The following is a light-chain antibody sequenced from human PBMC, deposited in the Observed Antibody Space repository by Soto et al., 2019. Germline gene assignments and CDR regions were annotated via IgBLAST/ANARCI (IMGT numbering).Light chain of an antibody. CDR1: SGHSSYA. Sequence: QSVLTQSPSASASLGASVKLTCTLSSGHSSYAIAWHQQQPEKGPRYLMKLNSDGSHSKGDGIPDRFSGSSSGAERYLTISSLQSEDEADYDCQTWGTGIYVVFGGGTKLTVL. CDR3: QTWGTGIYVV. V-gene: IGLV4-69*01. J-gene: IGLJ2*01. CDR2: LNSDGSH.